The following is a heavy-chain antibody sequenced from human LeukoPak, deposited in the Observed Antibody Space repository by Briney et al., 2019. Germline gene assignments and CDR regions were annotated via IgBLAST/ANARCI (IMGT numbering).Heavy chain of an antibody. J-gene: IGHJ6*02. Sequence: SETLSLTCTVSGDSISGSNYHWGWIRQPPGKGLEWLGTVHHTGRAFYNPSLRGRTTVSVDTSKNQFSLKLSSVTAADTAVYYCARTNPASYYYGMDVWGQGTTVTVSS. CDR1: GDSISGSNYH. CDR3: ARTNPASYYYGMDV. CDR2: VHHTGRA. D-gene: IGHD1-14*01. V-gene: IGHV4-39*01.